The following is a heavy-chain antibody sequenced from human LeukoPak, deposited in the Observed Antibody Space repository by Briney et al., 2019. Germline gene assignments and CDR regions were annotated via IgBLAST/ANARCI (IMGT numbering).Heavy chain of an antibody. V-gene: IGHV4-34*01. CDR3: ARGAYYGDNSGTMGV. Sequence: SETLSLTCAVYGGSFSSYHWSWIRQPPGKGLEWIGEINYSGGTNYNPSLKSRVTISLDTSKNQFSLRLTSVTAADTAFYYCARGAYYGDNSGTMGVWGQGTTVTVSS. J-gene: IGHJ6*02. CDR1: GGSFSSYH. D-gene: IGHD4-17*01. CDR2: INYSGGT.